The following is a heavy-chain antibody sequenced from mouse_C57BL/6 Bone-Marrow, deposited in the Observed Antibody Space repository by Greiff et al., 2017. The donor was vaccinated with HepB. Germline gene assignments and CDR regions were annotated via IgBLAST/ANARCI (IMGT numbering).Heavy chain of an antibody. CDR2: IYPGDGDT. CDR3: AVYGNYDY. D-gene: IGHD2-1*01. CDR1: GYAFSSSW. V-gene: IGHV1-82*01. J-gene: IGHJ2*01. Sequence: VQLQQSGPELVKPGASVKISWKASGYAFSSSWMNWVKQRPGKGLEWIGRIYPGDGDTNYNGKFKGKATLTADKSSSTAYMQLSSLTSEDSAVYFCAVYGNYDYWGQGTTLTVSS.